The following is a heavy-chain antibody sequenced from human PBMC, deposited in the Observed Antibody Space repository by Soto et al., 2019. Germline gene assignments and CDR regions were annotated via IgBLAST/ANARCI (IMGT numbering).Heavy chain of an antibody. CDR3: ARGPRVSSTGTGAH. V-gene: IGHV3-74*01. J-gene: IGHJ4*02. CDR1: GFTFSACW. D-gene: IGHD1-1*01. CDR2: ISDDGSTA. Sequence: ASVKVSCSVSGFTFSACWIHWVRQVPGKGLTWVSRISDDGSTATYADSVKGRFIISRDNAKNTLYLEMNTLRADDSGLYYCARGPRVSSTGTGAHWGRGTLVTVSS.